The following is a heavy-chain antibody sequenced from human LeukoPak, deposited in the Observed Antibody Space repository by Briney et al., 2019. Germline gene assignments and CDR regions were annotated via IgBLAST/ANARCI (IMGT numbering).Heavy chain of an antibody. J-gene: IGHJ4*02. Sequence: PGRSLRLSCAASGFTFSSYAMHWVRQAPGKGLEWVAVISYDGSNKYYADSVKGRFTISRDNSKNTLYLQMNSLRAEDTAVYYCARDGFRWSYFDYWGQGTLVTVSS. CDR2: ISYDGSNK. V-gene: IGHV3-30-3*01. D-gene: IGHD2-15*01. CDR3: ARDGFRWSYFDY. CDR1: GFTFSSYA.